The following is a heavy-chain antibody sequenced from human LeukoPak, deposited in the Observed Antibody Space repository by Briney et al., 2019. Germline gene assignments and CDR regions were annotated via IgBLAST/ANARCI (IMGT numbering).Heavy chain of an antibody. D-gene: IGHD6-19*01. CDR2: VSGSGDNT. V-gene: IGHV3-23*01. J-gene: IGHJ4*02. Sequence: GGSLRLFCAVSKFTFSNYGMTWVRQAPGNGLEWISAVSGSGDNTYYADSVKGRFTISRDNSKDTVYLEMKTLRAEDTAVYYCAKSQGGSWQIFDYWGQGTLVTVSS. CDR1: KFTFSNYG. CDR3: AKSQGGSWQIFDY.